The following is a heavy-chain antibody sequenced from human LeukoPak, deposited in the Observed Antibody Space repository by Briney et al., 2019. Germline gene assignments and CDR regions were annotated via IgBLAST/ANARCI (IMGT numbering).Heavy chain of an antibody. Sequence: ASVKVSCKASGYTFTGYYMHWVRQAPGQGLEWMGRINTNSGGTNYAQKFQGRVTMTRDTSISTAYMELSRLRSDDTAVYYCARDLPVYYYDSSGYLSDYWGQGTLVTVSS. CDR1: GYTFTGYY. V-gene: IGHV1-2*06. CDR2: INTNSGGT. D-gene: IGHD3-22*01. J-gene: IGHJ4*02. CDR3: ARDLPVYYYDSSGYLSDY.